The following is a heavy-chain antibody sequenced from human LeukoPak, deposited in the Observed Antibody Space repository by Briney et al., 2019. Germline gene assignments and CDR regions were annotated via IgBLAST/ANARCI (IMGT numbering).Heavy chain of an antibody. D-gene: IGHD3-9*01. CDR1: GFTFSSYA. J-gene: IGHJ4*02. Sequence: GGSLRLSCAASGFTFSSYAMSWVRQAPGKGLEWVSAISGSGGSTYYADSVKGRFTISRDNSKNTLYLQMNSLRAEDTAVYYCAKDRLSVSRYFDWLLAYFDYWGQGTLVTVSS. CDR3: AKDRLSVSRYFDWLLAYFDY. CDR2: ISGSGGST. V-gene: IGHV3-23*01.